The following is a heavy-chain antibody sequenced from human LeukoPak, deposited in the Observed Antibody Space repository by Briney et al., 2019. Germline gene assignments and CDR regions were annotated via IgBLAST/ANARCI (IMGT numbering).Heavy chain of an antibody. V-gene: IGHV3-23*01. CDR2: IGGSGIRT. D-gene: IGHD2-2*03. Sequence: GGSLRLSCSASGFTFTTYGMNWVRQAPGKGLEWVSGIGGSGIRTYYADSVKGRFTISRDNPKNTLYLQMNSLRDEDTAVYYCAKDAHWILFDDWGQGTLVTVSS. J-gene: IGHJ4*02. CDR1: GFTFTTYG. CDR3: AKDAHWILFDD.